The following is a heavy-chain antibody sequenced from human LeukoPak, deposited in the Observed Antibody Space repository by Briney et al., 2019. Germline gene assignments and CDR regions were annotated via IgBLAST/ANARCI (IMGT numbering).Heavy chain of an antibody. CDR3: ARVVGGSYYGYYYYMDV. CDR2: IYTSGST. V-gene: IGHV4-4*07. J-gene: IGHJ6*03. CDR1: GGSISSYD. Sequence: SETLSLTCTVSGGSISSYDWSWIRQPAGKGLEWIGHIYTSGSTNYNPSLKSRVTMSEDISKNQFSLKLSSVTAADTAVYYCARVVGGSYYGYYYYMDVWGKGTTVTISS. D-gene: IGHD1-26*01.